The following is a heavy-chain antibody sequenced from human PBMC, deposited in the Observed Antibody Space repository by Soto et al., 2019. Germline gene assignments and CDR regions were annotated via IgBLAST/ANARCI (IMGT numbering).Heavy chain of an antibody. Sequence: SETLSLTCTVSGASISGYYWSWIRKSAGKGLEWIGRIYAAGTTDYNPSLKSRVMMSVDTSKKQFSLKLRSVTAADTAVYYCVRDGTKTLRDWFDPWGQGISVTVSS. D-gene: IGHD1-1*01. J-gene: IGHJ5*02. CDR2: IYAAGTT. CDR1: GASISGYY. V-gene: IGHV4-4*07. CDR3: VRDGTKTLRDWFDP.